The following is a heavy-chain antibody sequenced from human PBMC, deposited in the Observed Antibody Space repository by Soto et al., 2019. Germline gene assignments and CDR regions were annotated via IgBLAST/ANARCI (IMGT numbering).Heavy chain of an antibody. CDR2: ISYDGSNK. V-gene: IGHV3-30*03. J-gene: IGHJ3*02. CDR1: GFTFSSYG. CDR3: ARGHSSGRYTGAFDI. D-gene: IGHD6-19*01. Sequence: GGSLRLSCAASGFTFSSYGMHWVRQAPGKGLEWVAVISYDGSNKYYADSVKGRFTISRDNSKNTLYLQMNSLRAEDTAVYYCARGHSSGRYTGAFDIWGQGTMVTVSS.